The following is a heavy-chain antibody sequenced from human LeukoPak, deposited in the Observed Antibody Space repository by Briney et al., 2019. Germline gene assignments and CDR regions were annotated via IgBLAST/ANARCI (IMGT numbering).Heavy chain of an antibody. J-gene: IGHJ4*02. D-gene: IGHD3-22*01. CDR1: GYTFTSYG. CDR3: ARLYLVHVLGDYYDSSGYLRGFDY. CDR2: ISAYNGNT. Sequence: ASVKVSCKASGYTFTSYGISWVRQAPGQGLEWMGWISAYNGNTNYAQKLQGRVTMTTDTSTSTAYMELRSLRSDDTAVYYCARLYLVHVLGDYYDSSGYLRGFDYWGQGTLVTVSS. V-gene: IGHV1-18*01.